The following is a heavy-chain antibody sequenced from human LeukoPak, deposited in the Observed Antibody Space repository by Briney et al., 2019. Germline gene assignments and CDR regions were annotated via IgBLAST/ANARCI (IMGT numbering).Heavy chain of an antibody. CDR2: FSGSGGRT. CDR1: RFTFSTYA. V-gene: IGHV3-23*01. CDR3: AKVTSSWNYFDY. Sequence: GGSRRLSCAASRFTFSTYAMSWVRQAPGKGLEWVSTFSGSGGRTYYADSVKGRFTISRDNSKNTLYLQMNSLRAEDTAVYYCAKVTSSWNYFDYWGQGAPVTVSS. D-gene: IGHD6-13*01. J-gene: IGHJ4*02.